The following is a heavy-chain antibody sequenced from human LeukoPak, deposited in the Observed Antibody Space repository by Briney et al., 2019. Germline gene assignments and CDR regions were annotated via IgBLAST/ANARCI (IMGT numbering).Heavy chain of an antibody. CDR3: ARFNYYDSSGYYSAY. CDR2: IYHSGST. CDR1: GGSISSSNW. V-gene: IGHV4-4*02. Sequence: SGTLSLTCAVSGGSISSSNWRSWVRQPPGKGLEWIGEIYHSGSTNYNPDLKSRVTISVDTSKNQFSLKLSSVTAADTAVYYCARFNYYDSSGYYSAYWGQGTLVTVSS. D-gene: IGHD3-22*01. J-gene: IGHJ4*02.